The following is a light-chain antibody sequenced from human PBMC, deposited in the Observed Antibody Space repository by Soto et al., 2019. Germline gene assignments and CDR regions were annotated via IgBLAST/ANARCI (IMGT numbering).Light chain of an antibody. CDR1: SSDIGGYNL. V-gene: IGLV2-23*02. Sequence: QSALTQPASVSGSPGQSITLSCTGTSSDIGGYNLVSWYQQHPGKAPKLMIYEVTKRPSGVSHRFSVSRSGSTASLTISGLQAEDEADYYWCSYSHNSVIFGGVTKLTLL. CDR2: EVT. J-gene: IGLJ2*01. CDR3: CSYSHNSVI.